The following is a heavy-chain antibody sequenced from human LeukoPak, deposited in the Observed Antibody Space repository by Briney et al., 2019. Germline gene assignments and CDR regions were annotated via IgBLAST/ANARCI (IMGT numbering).Heavy chain of an antibody. J-gene: IGHJ3*02. CDR1: GGSISSYH. V-gene: IGHV4-59*12. D-gene: IGHD3-10*01. Sequence: SETLSLTCTVSGGSISSYHWNWIRQPPGKGLEWIGSISYSGSTNYNPSLESRVTISVDTSKNQISLKLSSVTAEDTAVYYCARDRALWFGDRAHRAFDIWGQGTMVAVSS. CDR2: ISYSGST. CDR3: ARDRALWFGDRAHRAFDI.